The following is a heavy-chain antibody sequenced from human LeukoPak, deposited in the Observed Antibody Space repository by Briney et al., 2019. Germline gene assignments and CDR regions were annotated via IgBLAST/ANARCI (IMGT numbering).Heavy chain of an antibody. CDR3: ARDRPQYYDFWSGYFDY. J-gene: IGHJ4*02. Sequence: PGGSLRLSCAASGFTVSSNYMSWVRQAPGKGLEGVSVIYSGGSTYYADSVKGRFTISRDNSKNTLYLQMNSLRAEDTAVYYCARDRPQYYDFWSGYFDYWGQGTLVTVSS. CDR2: IYSGGST. CDR1: GFTVSSNY. V-gene: IGHV3-66*02. D-gene: IGHD3-3*01.